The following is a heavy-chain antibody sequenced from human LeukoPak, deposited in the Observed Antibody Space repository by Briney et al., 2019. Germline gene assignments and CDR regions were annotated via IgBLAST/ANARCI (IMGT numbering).Heavy chain of an antibody. Sequence: PSETLSLTCTVSGGSISSYYWSWIRQPPGKGLEWIGYIYYSGSTNYNPSLKSRVTISVDTSKNQFSLKLSSVTAADTAVYYCARSGGYSGYDDYYYYGMDVWGQGTTVTVSS. CDR1: GGSISSYY. CDR3: ARSGGYSGYDDYYYYGMDV. V-gene: IGHV4-59*01. D-gene: IGHD5-12*01. CDR2: IYYSGST. J-gene: IGHJ6*02.